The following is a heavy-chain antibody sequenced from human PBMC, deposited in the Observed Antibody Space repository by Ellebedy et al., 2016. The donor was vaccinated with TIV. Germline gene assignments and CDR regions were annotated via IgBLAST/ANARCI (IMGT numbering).Heavy chain of an antibody. D-gene: IGHD3-3*01. CDR1: GYTFTSFG. V-gene: IGHV1-18*01. CDR3: ARVRESILEWLYLATPYYYGMDV. CDR2: NSAYDGYSGNT. Sequence: AASVKVSCKASGYTFTSFGISWVRQAPGQGCEWMGWNSAYDGYSGNTNYEQKLQGRVTITRDTSASTAYMELSSLRSEDTAVYYCARVRESILEWLYLATPYYYGMDVWGQGTTVTVSS. J-gene: IGHJ6*02.